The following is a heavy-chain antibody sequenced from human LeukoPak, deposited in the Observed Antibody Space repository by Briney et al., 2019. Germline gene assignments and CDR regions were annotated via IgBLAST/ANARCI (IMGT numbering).Heavy chain of an antibody. CDR1: GGSFSGYY. Sequence: PSETLSLTCAAYGGSFSGYYWSWIRQPPGKGLEWIGEINHSGSTNYNPSLKSRVTISVDTSKNQFSLKLSSVTAADTAVYYCARHSIAVDYWGQGTLVTVSS. V-gene: IGHV4-34*01. D-gene: IGHD6-13*01. CDR3: ARHSIAVDY. J-gene: IGHJ4*02. CDR2: INHSGST.